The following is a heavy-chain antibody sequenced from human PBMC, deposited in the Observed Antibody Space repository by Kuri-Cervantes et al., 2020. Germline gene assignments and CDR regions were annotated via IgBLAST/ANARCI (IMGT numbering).Heavy chain of an antibody. CDR3: ARELVIPYYYYGMDV. D-gene: IGHD1-26*01. V-gene: IGHV3-11*01. CDR1: GFTFSDYY. J-gene: IGHJ6*02. Sequence: GESLKISCAASGFTFSDYYMSWIRQAPGKGLEWVSYISSSGSTIYYADSVKGRFTISRDNAKNSLYLQMNSLRAEDTAVYYCARELVIPYYYYGMDVWGQGTTVTVSS. CDR2: ISSSGSTI.